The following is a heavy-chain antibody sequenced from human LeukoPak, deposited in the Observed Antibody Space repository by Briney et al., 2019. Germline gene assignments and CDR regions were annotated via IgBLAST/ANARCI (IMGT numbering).Heavy chain of an antibody. D-gene: IGHD1-26*01. CDR1: GFTVSRNY. CDR2: ISSGDSR. V-gene: IGHV3-53*01. J-gene: IGHJ4*02. Sequence: PGGSLRLSCAASGFTVSRNYMTWVRQAPGKGLEWVSVISSGDSRYYADSVKGRFSISRDSSNNTQYLQMHSLRADDTAVYYCARVIISGSSYHWGQGTLVTVSS. CDR3: ARVIISGSSYH.